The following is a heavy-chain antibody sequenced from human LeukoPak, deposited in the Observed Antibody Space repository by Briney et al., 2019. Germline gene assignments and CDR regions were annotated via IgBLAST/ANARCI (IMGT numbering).Heavy chain of an antibody. D-gene: IGHD3-10*02. CDR2: ISGSGGST. V-gene: IGHV3-23*01. CDR3: AKCSGSRSTKYYYYGMDV. J-gene: IGHJ6*02. Sequence: PGGSLRLSCAASGFTFSSYAMSWVRQAPGKGLEWVSAISGSGGSTYYADSVKGRFTISRDNSKNTLYLQMNSLRAEDTAVYYCAKCSGSRSTKYYYYGMDVWGQGTTVTVSS. CDR1: GFTFSSYA.